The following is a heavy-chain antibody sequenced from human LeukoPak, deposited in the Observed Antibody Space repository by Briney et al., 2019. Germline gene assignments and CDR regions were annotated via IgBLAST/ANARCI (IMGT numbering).Heavy chain of an antibody. CDR1: GFTVSSNY. J-gene: IGHJ4*02. D-gene: IGHD3-10*01. CDR3: ARSRGPTYGSGTYSPYFDS. V-gene: IGHV3-66*01. CDR2: IYSGGST. Sequence: GGSLRLSCAASGFTVSSNYMSWVRQAPGKGLEWVSVIYSGGSTYYADSVKGRFTISRDNSKNTLYLQMNSLRAEDTAVYYCARSRGPTYGSGTYSPYFDSWGQGILVTVSS.